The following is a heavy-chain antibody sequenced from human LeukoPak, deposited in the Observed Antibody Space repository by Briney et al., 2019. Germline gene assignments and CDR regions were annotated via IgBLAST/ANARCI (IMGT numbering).Heavy chain of an antibody. Sequence: GESLKISCKGSGYSFTSYWIGWVRQMPGKGLEWMGIIYPGDSDTRYSPSFQGQVTISADKSISTAYLQWSSLKASDTAMYYCARLGDLDSSSREAGTVPGGFDYWGQGTLVTVSS. V-gene: IGHV5-51*01. CDR3: ARLGDLDSSSREAGTVPGGFDY. D-gene: IGHD6-6*01. J-gene: IGHJ4*02. CDR1: GYSFTSYW. CDR2: IYPGDSDT.